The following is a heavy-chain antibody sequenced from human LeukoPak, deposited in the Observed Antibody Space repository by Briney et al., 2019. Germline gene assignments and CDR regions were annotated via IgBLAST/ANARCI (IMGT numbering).Heavy chain of an antibody. CDR1: GGSFSGYY. D-gene: IGHD2-2*01. J-gene: IGHJ5*02. CDR3: ARGRRTLVPAATHWFDP. V-gene: IGHV4-34*01. CDR2: INHSGST. Sequence: PSETLSLTCAVYGGSFSGYYWSWIRQPPGKGLEWIGEINHSGSTNYNPSLKSRVTISVDTSKNQFSLKLSSVTAADTAVYYCARGRRTLVPAATHWFDPWGQGTLVTVSS.